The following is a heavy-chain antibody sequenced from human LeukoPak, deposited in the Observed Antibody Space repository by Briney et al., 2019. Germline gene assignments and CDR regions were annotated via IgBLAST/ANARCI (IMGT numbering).Heavy chain of an antibody. Sequence: GGSLRLSCAASGFTVSSNYMSWVRQAPGKGLEWVSLIYSGGSTCYADSVKGRFTVSRDNSKNTLYLQMNSLRAEDTAVYYCARDSYPYYYYGMDVWGQGTTVTVSS. CDR2: IYSGGST. V-gene: IGHV3-53*01. CDR1: GFTVSSNY. J-gene: IGHJ6*02. CDR3: ARDSYPYYYYGMDV.